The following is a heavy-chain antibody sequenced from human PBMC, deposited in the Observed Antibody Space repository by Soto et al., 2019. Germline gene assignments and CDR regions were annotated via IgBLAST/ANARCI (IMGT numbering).Heavy chain of an antibody. CDR3: ARGPRYSRYYYYYYGMDV. CDR2: INHSGST. J-gene: IGHJ6*02. D-gene: IGHD6-13*01. Sequence: SETLSLTXAVYGGSFSGYYWSWIRQPPGKGLEWIGEINHSGSTNYNPSLKSRVTISVDTSKNQFSLKLSSVTAADTAVYYCARGPRYSRYYYYYYGMDVWGQGTTVTVSS. CDR1: GGSFSGYY. V-gene: IGHV4-34*01.